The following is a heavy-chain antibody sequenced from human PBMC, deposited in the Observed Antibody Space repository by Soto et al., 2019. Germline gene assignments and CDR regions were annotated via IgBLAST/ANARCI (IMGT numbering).Heavy chain of an antibody. Sequence: ASVKVSCKTSGYTFTNFALSWVRQAPGQGLEWIGFVSANNGFTHFAQKFQGRVSVKTDTSTNTVYLDLRSLSSDDTAVYYCARGGAARHLDSWGQGTPVTVSS. J-gene: IGHJ5*01. V-gene: IGHV1-18*01. CDR2: VSANNGFT. CDR1: GYTFTNFA. CDR3: ARGGAARHLDS. D-gene: IGHD6-6*01.